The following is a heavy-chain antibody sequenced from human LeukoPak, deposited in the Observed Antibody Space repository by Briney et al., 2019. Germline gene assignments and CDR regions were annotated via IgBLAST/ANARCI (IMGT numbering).Heavy chain of an antibody. CDR1: GGTFSSYA. D-gene: IGHD3-16*02. V-gene: IGHV1-69*05. CDR3: AREGVWGSYRFDY. J-gene: IGHJ4*02. Sequence: SVKVSYKASGGTFSSYAISWVRQAPGQGLEWMGGIIPIFGTANYAQKFQGRVTITTDESTSTAYMELSSLRSEDTAVYYCAREGVWGSYRFDYWGQGTLVTVSS. CDR2: IIPIFGTA.